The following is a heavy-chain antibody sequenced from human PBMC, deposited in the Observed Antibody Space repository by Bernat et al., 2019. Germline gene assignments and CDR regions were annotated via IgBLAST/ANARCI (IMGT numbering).Heavy chain of an antibody. Sequence: QVQLVESGGGVVQPGRSLRLSCAASGFTFSSYGMHWVRQAPGKGLEWVAVIWYDGSNKYYADSVKGRFTISRDNSKNTLYLQMNSLRAEDTAVYYCAKVRDLRDIVLMPRGKDRGMDVWGQGTTVTVSS. CDR3: AKVRDLRDIVLMPRGKDRGMDV. D-gene: IGHD2-8*01. CDR1: GFTFSSYG. CDR2: IWYDGSNK. V-gene: IGHV3-33*06. J-gene: IGHJ6*02.